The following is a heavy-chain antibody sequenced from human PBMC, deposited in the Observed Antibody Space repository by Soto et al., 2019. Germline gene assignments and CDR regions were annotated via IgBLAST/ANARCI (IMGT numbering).Heavy chain of an antibody. J-gene: IGHJ4*02. V-gene: IGHV4-39*01. CDR3: ATHPPYGPLDH. CDR1: CVSISSRSNH. D-gene: IGHD4-17*01. CDR2: IYYSENT. Sequence: SETLSLTCTVSCVSISSRSNHWSWIRQPPGKGLEWIGNIYYSENTYYNPSLKSRVTISVDTSKNQFSLRLTSVTAADTAVYYCATHPPYGPLDHWGQGTLVTVSS.